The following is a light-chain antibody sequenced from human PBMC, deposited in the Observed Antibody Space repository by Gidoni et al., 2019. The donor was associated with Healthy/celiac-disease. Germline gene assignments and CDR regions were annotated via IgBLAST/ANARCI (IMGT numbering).Light chain of an antibody. Sequence: EIVLTQSPGTLSLSPGESATLSCRASQSVSSSYLAWYQQKPGQAPRLLIYGASSRATGIPDFTLTISRLEPEDFAVYYCQQYGSSPRVTFGPGTKVDIK. CDR1: QSVSSSY. J-gene: IGKJ3*01. CDR3: QQYGSSPRVT. CDR2: GAS. V-gene: IGKV3-20*01.